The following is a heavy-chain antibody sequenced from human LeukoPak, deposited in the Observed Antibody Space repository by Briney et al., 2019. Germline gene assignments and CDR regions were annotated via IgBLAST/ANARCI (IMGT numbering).Heavy chain of an antibody. Sequence: GGSLRLSCAASGFIFSNYAMHWVRQAPGKALEWVALISSDGSKIYYADSVKGRFTISRDNSRNTLYLQMNSLRAEDTAVYSCARVLTGSNRQLDCWGQGTLVTVSS. CDR3: ARVLTGSNRQLDC. CDR2: ISSDGSKI. D-gene: IGHD3-9*01. V-gene: IGHV3-30*04. J-gene: IGHJ4*02. CDR1: GFIFSNYA.